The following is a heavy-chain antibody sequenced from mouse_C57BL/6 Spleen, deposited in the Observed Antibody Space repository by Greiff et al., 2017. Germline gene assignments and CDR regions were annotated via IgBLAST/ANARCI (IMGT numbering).Heavy chain of an antibody. CDR1: GFTFSNYW. V-gene: IGHV6-3*01. J-gene: IGHJ2*01. D-gene: IGHD4-1*02. CDR3: TGNGDGDY. CDR2: IRLKSDNYAT. Sequence: EVKLMESGGGLVQPGGSMKLSCVASGFTFSNYWMNWVRQSPEKGLEWVAQIRLKSDNYATHYAESVKGRFTISRDDSKSSVYLQMNNLRAEDTGIYYCTGNGDGDYWGQGTTLTVSS.